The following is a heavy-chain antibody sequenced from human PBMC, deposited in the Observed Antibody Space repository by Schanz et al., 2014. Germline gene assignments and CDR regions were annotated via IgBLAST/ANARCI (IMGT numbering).Heavy chain of an antibody. D-gene: IGHD3-16*01. CDR2: IRYDASNE. J-gene: IGHJ6*02. V-gene: IGHV3-30*02. CDR1: GFSFSGSG. Sequence: QVQLVESGGGVVQPGGSLRLSCAASGFSFSGSGMHWVRQAPGKGPEWVAFIRYDASNEYYADSVKGRFTISRDNSKNTLYLQMNSLRPDDTAVYYCAKALKPYIASRNGLDVWGHGTTVTVSS. CDR3: AKALKPYIASRNGLDV.